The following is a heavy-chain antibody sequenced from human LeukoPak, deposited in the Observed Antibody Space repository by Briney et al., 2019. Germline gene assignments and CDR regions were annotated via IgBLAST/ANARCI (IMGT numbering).Heavy chain of an antibody. V-gene: IGHV4-4*09. J-gene: IGHJ4*02. CDR3: ARYGWPQAFEY. D-gene: IGHD5-24*01. Sequence: SETLSLTCPVSGGSISSYYWSWIRQPPGKGLEWIGYIYTSGSTNYNPSLKSRVTISVDTSKNQFSLKLSSVTAADTGVYYCARYGWPQAFEYWGQGKLVTVSS. CDR1: GGSISSYY. CDR2: IYTSGST.